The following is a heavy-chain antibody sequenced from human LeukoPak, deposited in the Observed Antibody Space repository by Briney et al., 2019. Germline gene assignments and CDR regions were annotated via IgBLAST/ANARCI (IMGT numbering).Heavy chain of an antibody. CDR2: ISGSGGST. Sequence: GGSLRLSCAASGFTVSGNYMNWVSQAPGKGLEWVSAISGSGGSTYYADSVKGRFTISRDNSKNTLYLQMNSLGAEDTAVYYCARVGQGEWFFDLWGRGTLVTVSS. D-gene: IGHD1-26*01. CDR1: GFTVSGNY. CDR3: ARVGQGEWFFDL. J-gene: IGHJ2*01. V-gene: IGHV3-23*01.